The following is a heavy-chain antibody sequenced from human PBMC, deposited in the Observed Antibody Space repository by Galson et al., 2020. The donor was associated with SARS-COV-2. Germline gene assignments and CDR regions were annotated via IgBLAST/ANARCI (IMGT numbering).Heavy chain of an antibody. D-gene: IGHD3-22*01. CDR2: ISSSSSYQ. CDR1: GFTFSSYT. V-gene: IGHV3-21*01. Sequence: GESLKISCAASGFTFSSYTMNWVRQVPGKGLEWDSSISSSSSYQYYADSVKGRFTISRDNAKNSLYLQMNSLRAEDTAVYYCARDSRYYYDSSGYSYYFDYWGQGTLVTVSS. J-gene: IGHJ4*02. CDR3: ARDSRYYYDSSGYSYYFDY.